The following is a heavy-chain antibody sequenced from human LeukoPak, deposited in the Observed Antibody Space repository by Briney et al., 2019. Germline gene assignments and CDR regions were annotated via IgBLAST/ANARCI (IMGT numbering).Heavy chain of an antibody. V-gene: IGHV1-18*01. CDR2: SSAYNGNT. CDR1: GYTFSTYG. D-gene: IGHD3-22*01. CDR3: ARNYYDSSGKAPFDI. J-gene: IGHJ3*02. Sequence: ASVKVSCKASGYTFSTYGVSWVRQAPGQGLEWMGWSSAYNGNTNFPQNFEGRVTLTTDTSTSTAYMELRSLRSDDTAVYYCARNYYDSSGKAPFDIWGQGTVVTASS.